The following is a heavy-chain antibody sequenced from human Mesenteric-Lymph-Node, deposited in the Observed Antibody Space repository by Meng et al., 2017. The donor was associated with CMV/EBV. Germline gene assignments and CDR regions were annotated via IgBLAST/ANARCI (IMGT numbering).Heavy chain of an antibody. V-gene: IGHV3-30*04. CDR3: ARDPLALAYCGGDCYSH. J-gene: IGHJ4*02. Sequence: FNFDNYAMNWVRQAPGRGLEWVALISSDGSKRYYAESVRSRFTISRDNSKNSLYLQMNSLRAEDTAVYYCARDPLALAYCGGDCYSHWGQGTLVTVSS. CDR1: FNFDNYA. D-gene: IGHD2-21*01. CDR2: ISSDGSKR.